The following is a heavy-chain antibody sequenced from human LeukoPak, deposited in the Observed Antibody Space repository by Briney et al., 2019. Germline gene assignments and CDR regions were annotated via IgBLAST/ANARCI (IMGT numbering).Heavy chain of an antibody. D-gene: IGHD6-13*01. Sequence: SETLSLTCTVSGGSISNYYWSWIRQPPGKGLEWIGSIYYSGSTYYNPSLKSRVTISVDTSKNQFSLKLSSVTAADTAVYYCARKGQQLVNFDYWGQGTLVTVSS. J-gene: IGHJ4*02. CDR2: IYYSGST. CDR3: ARKGQQLVNFDY. CDR1: GGSISNYY. V-gene: IGHV4-39*07.